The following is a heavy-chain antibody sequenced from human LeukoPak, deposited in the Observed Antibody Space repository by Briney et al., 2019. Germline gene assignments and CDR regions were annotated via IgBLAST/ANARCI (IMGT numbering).Heavy chain of an antibody. D-gene: IGHD6-13*01. CDR2: IYHSGST. CDR1: GGSISSSNW. CDR3: ARVGIAAAGTRGDFDY. J-gene: IGHJ4*02. V-gene: IGHV4-4*02. Sequence: NTSGTLSLTCAVSGGSISSSNWWSWVRQPPGKGLEWIGEIYHSGSTNYNPSLKSRVTISVDKSKNQFSLKLSSVTAADTAVYYCARVGIAAAGTRGDFDYWGQGTLVTVSS.